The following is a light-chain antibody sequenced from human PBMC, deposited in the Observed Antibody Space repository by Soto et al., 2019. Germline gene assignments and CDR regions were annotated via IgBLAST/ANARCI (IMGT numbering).Light chain of an antibody. V-gene: IGKV1-6*01. J-gene: IGKJ4*01. CDR3: LQDYNDPLT. CDR2: AAS. Sequence: AIQMTQSPSSLSASVGDRVTITCRASQGISTDLGWYQQKPGKAPKLLIYAASILQSGVPSRFSGSGSGTDFTLTISSLQPEDFATYYCLQDYNDPLTCGGGTKVEIK. CDR1: QGISTD.